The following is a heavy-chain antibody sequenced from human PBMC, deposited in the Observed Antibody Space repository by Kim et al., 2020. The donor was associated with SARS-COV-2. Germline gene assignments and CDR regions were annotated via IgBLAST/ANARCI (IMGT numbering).Heavy chain of an antibody. Sequence: ASVKVSCKASGYTFTSYGISWVRQAPGQGLEWMGWISAYNGNTNYAQKLQGRVTMTTDTSTSTAYMELRSLRSDDTAVYYCARDAYDILTDILGGAFDIWGQGTMVTVSS. D-gene: IGHD3-9*01. CDR2: ISAYNGNT. CDR1: GYTFTSYG. V-gene: IGHV1-18*04. CDR3: ARDAYDILTDILGGAFDI. J-gene: IGHJ3*02.